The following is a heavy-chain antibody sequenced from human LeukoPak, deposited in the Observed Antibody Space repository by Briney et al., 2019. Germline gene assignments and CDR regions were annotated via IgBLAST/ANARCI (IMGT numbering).Heavy chain of an antibody. CDR2: IYYSGST. Sequence: LETLSLTCTVSGGSISSSSYYWGWIRQPPGKGLEWIGSIYYSGSTYYNPSLKSRVTISVDTSKNQFSLKLSSVTAADTAVYYCARLRSGYVPYYYYYMDVWGKGTTVTISS. CDR1: GGSISSSSYY. CDR3: ARLRSGYVPYYYYYMDV. V-gene: IGHV4-39*01. D-gene: IGHD5-12*01. J-gene: IGHJ6*03.